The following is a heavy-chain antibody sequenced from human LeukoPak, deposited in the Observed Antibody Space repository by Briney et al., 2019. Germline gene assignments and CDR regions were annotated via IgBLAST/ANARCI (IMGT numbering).Heavy chain of an antibody. CDR2: VKNDGSST. V-gene: IGHV3-74*01. Sequence: GGSPRLSCAASGFAFSSHWMHWVRQAPGKGLVCLSHVKNDGSSTNYADSVRGRFTISRDKAKNTLYLQMSSLRAEDRAVYYCARGNDYWSGYIDYWGQGALVTVSS. CDR1: GFAFSSHW. D-gene: IGHD3-3*01. J-gene: IGHJ4*02. CDR3: ARGNDYWSGYIDY.